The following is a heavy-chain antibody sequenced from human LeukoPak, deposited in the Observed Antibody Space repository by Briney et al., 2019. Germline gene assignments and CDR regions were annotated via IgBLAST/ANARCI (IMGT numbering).Heavy chain of an antibody. V-gene: IGHV1-46*01. CDR3: ARGQTDMDFDY. CDR1: GYTFTKSDY. Sequence: ASVTVSCKASGYTFTKSDYMHWVRQAPGQGLEWMGIINPSDGTTFYAQKFQGRVTMTRDTSTNTVYMELSSLRSEDTAVFYCARGQTDMDFDYWGQGSLVTVSS. CDR2: INPSDGTT. J-gene: IGHJ4*02.